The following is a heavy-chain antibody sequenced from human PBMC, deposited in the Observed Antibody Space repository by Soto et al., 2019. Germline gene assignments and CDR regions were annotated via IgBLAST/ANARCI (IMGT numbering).Heavy chain of an antibody. CDR3: ARGGGVGVAGSAAFDM. CDR1: GYPVTAYY. Sequence: QLHVVQSGAVVKKPGASVTVSCSASGYPVTAYYMHWVRQAPGRGLEWMGGINPATGAAKYTQTFQGRVTMTRDTSTSTVFMELSGLTSEDTAVFYWARGGGVGVAGSAAFDMWGQGTLVTVSS. J-gene: IGHJ3*02. CDR2: INPATGAA. D-gene: IGHD3-3*01. V-gene: IGHV1-2*02.